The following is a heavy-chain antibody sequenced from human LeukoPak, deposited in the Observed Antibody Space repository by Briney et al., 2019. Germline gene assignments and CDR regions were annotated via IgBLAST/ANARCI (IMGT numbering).Heavy chain of an antibody. CDR1: GFIFSNYA. CDR2: ISYDGSNQ. V-gene: IGHV3-30-3*02. J-gene: IGHJ4*02. Sequence: GVSLRLSCAASGFIFSNYAMHWVRQTPGKGLEWLALISYDGSNQPHADSVRGRFTISRDNSKNMLYLQMNNLRTEDTAVYYCATDRPPLDYWGQGTLVTVSS. CDR3: ATDRPPLDY.